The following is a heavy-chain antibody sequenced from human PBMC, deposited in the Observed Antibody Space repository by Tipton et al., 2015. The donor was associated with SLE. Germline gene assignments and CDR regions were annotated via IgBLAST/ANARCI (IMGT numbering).Heavy chain of an antibody. J-gene: IGHJ6*02. CDR1: GGSFSTTHHY. D-gene: IGHD2-8*01. CDR2: IFYTGAS. Sequence: GLVKPSETLSLTCSVSGGSFSTTHHYWGWFRQPPGKGLEWIGSIFYTGASNYNPSLRSRLRIFVDTSKNNFSLRLSSVTAADTAVYYCARTVWTREVFAASLQYYYYGLDVWGQGTTVTVSS. CDR3: ARTVWTREVFAASLQYYYYGLDV. V-gene: IGHV4-39*02.